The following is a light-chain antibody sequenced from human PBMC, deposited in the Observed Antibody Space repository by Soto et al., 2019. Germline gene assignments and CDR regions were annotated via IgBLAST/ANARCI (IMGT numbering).Light chain of an antibody. CDR2: AAS. CDR3: QQYTDWPLT. CDR1: QSVSSN. Sequence: EVVLTQSPATLSVSPGERATLSCRASQSVSSNLAWYQQKPNQAPRLLISAASTRATGIPARFSGSGSGTEFTLTISSLQSEDFAVYYWQQYTDWPLTFGQGTKVEVK. V-gene: IGKV3-15*01. J-gene: IGKJ1*01.